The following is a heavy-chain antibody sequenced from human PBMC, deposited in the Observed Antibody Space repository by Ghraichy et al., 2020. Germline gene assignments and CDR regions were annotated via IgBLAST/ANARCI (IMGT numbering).Heavy chain of an antibody. D-gene: IGHD3-16*01. CDR2: ISWDGGSS. Sequence: GSLRLSCEASGFKFDTFAMHWVRQGPGKGLEWVSLISWDGGSSYYADSVKGRFTISRDNTKVSLYLHMNNLRPEDTALYYCAKDMGYLDSWGQGTLVTVSS. CDR1: GFKFDTFA. V-gene: IGHV3-43D*03. J-gene: IGHJ4*02. CDR3: AKDMGYLDS.